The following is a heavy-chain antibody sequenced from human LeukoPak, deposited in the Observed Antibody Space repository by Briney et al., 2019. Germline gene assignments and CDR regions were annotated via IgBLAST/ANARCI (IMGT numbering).Heavy chain of an antibody. CDR2: LYYSGST. D-gene: IGHD3-22*01. Sequence: SETLSLTCTVSSGSVSSGSSYWSWIRQPPGKGLEWIGYLYYSGSTNYNPSLKSRLTISVDTSKNQFSLKLSSVTAADTAVYYCARVLPYFFDKSGDAFDIWGQGTMATVSS. V-gene: IGHV4-61*01. J-gene: IGHJ3*02. CDR3: ARVLPYFFDKSGDAFDI. CDR1: SGSVSSGSSY.